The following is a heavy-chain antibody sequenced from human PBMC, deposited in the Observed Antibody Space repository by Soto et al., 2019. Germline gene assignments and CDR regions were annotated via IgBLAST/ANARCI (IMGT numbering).Heavy chain of an antibody. CDR2: ISGYGGST. CDR1: GFTFSSYA. D-gene: IGHD2-15*01. CDR3: AKASDGGWPYYFDS. Sequence: GGSLRLSCAASGFTFSSYAMSWVRQAPGKGLEWVAAISGYGGSTYYADSVRGRFTISRVNSNNTIFLQMNSLRVEDSAVYFCAKASDGGWPYYFDSWGQGALVTVSS. V-gene: IGHV3-23*01. J-gene: IGHJ4*02.